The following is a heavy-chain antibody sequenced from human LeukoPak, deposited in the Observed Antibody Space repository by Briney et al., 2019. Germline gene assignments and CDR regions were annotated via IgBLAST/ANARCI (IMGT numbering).Heavy chain of an antibody. V-gene: IGHV4-30-2*01. CDR3: ARSRSSITIFGVVIRERVDAFDI. CDR1: GGSISSGGYY. J-gene: IGHJ3*02. Sequence: PSETLSLTCTVSGGSISSGGYYWSWIRQPPGKGLEWIGYIYHSGSTYYNPSLKSRVTISVDRSKNQFSLKLSSVTAADTAVYYCARSRSSITIFGVVIRERVDAFDIWGQGTMVTVSS. CDR2: IYHSGST. D-gene: IGHD3-3*01.